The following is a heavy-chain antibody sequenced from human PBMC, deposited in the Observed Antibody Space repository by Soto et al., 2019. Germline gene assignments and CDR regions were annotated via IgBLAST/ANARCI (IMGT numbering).Heavy chain of an antibody. CDR1: GLTISECS. CDR2: ITIRTGNV. J-gene: IGHJ4*01. V-gene: IGHV3-48*02. D-gene: IGHD3-10*02. CDR3: VKDRDLYRDMFHADL. Sequence: GWSLRLSCEAYGLTISECSMNWVRQAPGKGLEWLAYITIRTGNVLYADSVRGRFTISADNAENSVILQMNSLRDEESAVYFCVKDRDLYRDMFHADLWGQGTLLTVTS.